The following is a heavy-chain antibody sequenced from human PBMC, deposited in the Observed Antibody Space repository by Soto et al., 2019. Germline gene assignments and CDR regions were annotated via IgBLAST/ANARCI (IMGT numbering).Heavy chain of an antibody. CDR3: AREDVATYYDFWRGYKDD. J-gene: IGHJ1*01. CDR2: ISHDGSKK. D-gene: IGHD3-3*01. Sequence: GGSLRLSCAASGFTFSYYPMHWVRQAPGKGLEWVANISHDGSKKYYADSVKGRFTISRDNAKNSLYLQMNSLRAEDTAVYYCAREDVATYYDFWRGYKDDCGKGTLVTVDS. V-gene: IGHV3-30*04. CDR1: GFTFSYYP.